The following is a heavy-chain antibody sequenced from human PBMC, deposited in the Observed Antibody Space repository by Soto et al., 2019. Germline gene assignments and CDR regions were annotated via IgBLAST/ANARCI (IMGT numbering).Heavy chain of an antibody. CDR1: GFTFSSYS. J-gene: IGHJ6*02. CDR3: AKDFSSSWPHSTSGMDV. D-gene: IGHD6-13*01. Sequence: PGGSLRLSCAASGFTFSSYSMSLVRQAPGKGLEWVSAISGSGGSTYYADSVKGRFTISRDNSKNTLYLQMNSLRAEDTAVYYCAKDFSSSWPHSTSGMDVWAQGTTVTVSS. CDR2: ISGSGGST. V-gene: IGHV3-23*01.